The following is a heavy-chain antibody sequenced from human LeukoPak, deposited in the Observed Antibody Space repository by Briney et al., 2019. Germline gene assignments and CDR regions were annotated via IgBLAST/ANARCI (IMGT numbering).Heavy chain of an antibody. Sequence: RASVKVSCKASRYTFTSYAMHWVRQAPGQRLEWMGCINAGNGNTKYSQEFQGRVTITRDTSASTAYMELSSLRSEDMAVYYCARERGVAGEHYYYYYYMDVWGKGTTVTVSS. V-gene: IGHV1-3*03. CDR1: RYTFTSYA. CDR2: INAGNGNT. D-gene: IGHD6-19*01. CDR3: ARERGVAGEHYYYYYYMDV. J-gene: IGHJ6*03.